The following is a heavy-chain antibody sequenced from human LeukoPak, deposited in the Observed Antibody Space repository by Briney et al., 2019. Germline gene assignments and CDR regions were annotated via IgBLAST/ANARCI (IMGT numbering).Heavy chain of an antibody. Sequence: GGSLRLSCAASGFTFSSYNMNWVRQAPGKGLEWVAFIRYDGSNKYYADSVKGRFTISRDNSKNTLYLQMNSLRAEDTAVYYCAKSLGAYRDLYAFDIWGQGTMVTVSS. CDR2: IRYDGSNK. CDR1: GFTFSSYN. CDR3: AKSLGAYRDLYAFDI. D-gene: IGHD3-16*01. J-gene: IGHJ3*02. V-gene: IGHV3-30*02.